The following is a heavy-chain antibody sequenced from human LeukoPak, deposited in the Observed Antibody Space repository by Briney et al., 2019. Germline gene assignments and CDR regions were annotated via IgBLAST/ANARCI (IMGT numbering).Heavy chain of an antibody. V-gene: IGHV4-59*01. CDR1: GGSISSYY. CDR2: TYYSGST. D-gene: IGHD6-13*01. CDR3: ARGLDFSSSWQQIDY. Sequence: SETLSLTCTVSGGSISSYYWSWIRQPPGKGLEWIGYTYYSGSTNYNPSLKSRVTISVDTSKNQFSLKLSSVTAADTAVYYCARGLDFSSSWQQIDYWGQGTLVTVSS. J-gene: IGHJ4*02.